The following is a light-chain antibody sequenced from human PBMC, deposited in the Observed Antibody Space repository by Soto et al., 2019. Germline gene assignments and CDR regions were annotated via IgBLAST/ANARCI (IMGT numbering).Light chain of an antibody. CDR1: SSDVGGYNY. CDR2: DVS. V-gene: IGLV2-11*01. CDR3: SSYTSSSTRV. J-gene: IGLJ1*01. Sequence: SVLTQPRSVSGSPGQSVTISCTGTSSDVGGYNYVSWYQQYPGKAPKLMIYDVSKRPSGVPDRFSGSKSGNTASLTISGLQAEDEADYYCSSYTSSSTRVFGTGTKVTVL.